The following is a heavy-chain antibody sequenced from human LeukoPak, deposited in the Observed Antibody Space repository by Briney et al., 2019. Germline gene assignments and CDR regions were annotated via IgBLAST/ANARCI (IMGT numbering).Heavy chain of an antibody. Sequence: GGSLRLSCAASGFSVSGNYVSWVRQAPGKGLEWVSIVYSGGSTYYADSVKGRFTISRDTSKSTVYLQMNSLRAEDTAVYYCARGLRTLFYFDFWGQGTLVTVAS. J-gene: IGHJ4*02. V-gene: IGHV3-66*01. CDR3: ARGLRTLFYFDF. CDR2: VYSGGST. CDR1: GFSVSGNY.